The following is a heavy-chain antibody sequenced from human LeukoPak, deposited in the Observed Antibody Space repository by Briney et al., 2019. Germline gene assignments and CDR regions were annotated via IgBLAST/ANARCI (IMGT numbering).Heavy chain of an antibody. J-gene: IGHJ3*02. Sequence: GESLQISCRASGYSFISYWIAWVRQMPGKGLEWMGIIYPGDSDTRYSPSFQGQVTISADKSISTAYLQWSSLEASDTAMYYCARLRGSDDAFDIWGQGTMVTVSS. CDR2: IYPGDSDT. CDR3: ARLRGSDDAFDI. V-gene: IGHV5-51*01. CDR1: GYSFISYW.